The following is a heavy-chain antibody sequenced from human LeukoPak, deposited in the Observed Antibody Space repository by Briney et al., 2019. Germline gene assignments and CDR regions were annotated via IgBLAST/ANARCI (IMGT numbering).Heavy chain of an antibody. CDR2: ISSSSSYI. CDR3: ARGKPSYYYDSSAYFYNGAFDI. Sequence: GGSLRLSCAASGFTFSSYSMNWVRQAPGKGLEWVSSISSSSSYIYYADSVKGRFTISRDNAKNSLYLQMNSLRADDTAVYYCARGKPSYYYDSSAYFYNGAFDIWGQGTMVTVSS. D-gene: IGHD3-22*01. V-gene: IGHV3-21*01. J-gene: IGHJ3*02. CDR1: GFTFSSYS.